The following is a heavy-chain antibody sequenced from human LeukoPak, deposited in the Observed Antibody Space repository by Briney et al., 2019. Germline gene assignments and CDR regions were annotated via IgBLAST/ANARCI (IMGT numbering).Heavy chain of an antibody. J-gene: IGHJ6*02. CDR3: AKDMGGAYYGSGSYQYYGMDV. CDR2: ISWNSGSI. V-gene: IGHV3-9*01. D-gene: IGHD3-10*01. Sequence: PSGGSLRLSCAASGFTFDDYAMHWVRQAPGKGLEWVSGISWNSGSIGYADSVKGRFTISRDNAKNSLYLQMNSLRAEDTALYYCAKDMGGAYYGSGSYQYYGMDVWGQGTTVTVSS. CDR1: GFTFDDYA.